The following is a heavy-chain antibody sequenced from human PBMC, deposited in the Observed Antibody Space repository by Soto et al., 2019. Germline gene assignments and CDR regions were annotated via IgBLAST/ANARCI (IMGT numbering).Heavy chain of an antibody. J-gene: IGHJ6*02. D-gene: IGHD2-2*02. CDR1: GFTFRNYA. V-gene: IGHV3-23*01. Sequence: GGSLRLSCAAAGFTFRNYAMSWVRQAPGKGLEWVSAIDRSGGTSYYADSVKGRFTISRDNAKNMLYLQMNSLGADDTAVYYCARGDCSAAGCYIHYFYGMHVWGQGTTVTASS. CDR2: IDRSGGTS. CDR3: ARGDCSAAGCYIHYFYGMHV.